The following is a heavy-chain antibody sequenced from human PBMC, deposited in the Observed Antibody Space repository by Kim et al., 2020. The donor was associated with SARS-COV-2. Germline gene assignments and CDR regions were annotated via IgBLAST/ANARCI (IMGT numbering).Heavy chain of an antibody. J-gene: IGHJ4*02. V-gene: IGHV1-69*13. D-gene: IGHD3-10*01. CDR3: ARSAGSNYYGSGSYYISSYPFDY. CDR1: GGTFSSYA. CDR2: IIPIFGTA. Sequence: SVKVSCKASGGTFSSYAISWVRQAPGQGLEWMGGIIPIFGTANYAQKFQGRVTITADESTSTAYMELSSLRSEDTAVYYCARSAGSNYYGSGSYYISSYPFDYWGQGTLVTVSS.